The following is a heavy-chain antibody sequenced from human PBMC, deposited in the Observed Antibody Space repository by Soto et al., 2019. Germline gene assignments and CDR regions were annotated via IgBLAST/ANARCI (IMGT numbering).Heavy chain of an antibody. CDR1: GYAFPNSW. CDR3: ARNLARTLVSLSSDYIDP. J-gene: IGHJ5*02. Sequence: GESLKISCQGSGYAFPNSWIPWVRHMPGKGLEWMGIIYPDDFDTRYSPSFQRQVTISVDKSISTAYLQWSSLRSSDTAIYYCARNLARTLVSLSSDYIDPPGQGNLVT. V-gene: IGHV5-51*01. CDR2: IYPDDFDT. D-gene: IGHD4-4*01.